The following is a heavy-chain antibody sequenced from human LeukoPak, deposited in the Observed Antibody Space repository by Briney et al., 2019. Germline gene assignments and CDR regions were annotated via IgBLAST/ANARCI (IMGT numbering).Heavy chain of an antibody. Sequence: GGSLRLSCAASGFTFSEAWMSWVRQAPGKGLAWIGRIKSKTDGGTTDYAAPVKGRFTISRDDSKNTLYLQMNSLKTEDTAVYYCATANWNDRDYWGQGTLVTVSS. CDR3: ATANWNDRDY. J-gene: IGHJ4*02. V-gene: IGHV3-15*01. CDR2: IKSKTDGGTT. CDR1: GFTFSEAW. D-gene: IGHD1-20*01.